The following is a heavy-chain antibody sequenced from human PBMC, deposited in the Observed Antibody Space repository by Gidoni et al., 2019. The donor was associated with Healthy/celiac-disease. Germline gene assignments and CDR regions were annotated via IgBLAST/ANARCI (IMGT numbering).Heavy chain of an antibody. CDR1: GGSFSGYY. Sequence: QVQLQQWGAGLLKPSEPLSLTCAVYGGSFSGYYWSWIRQPPGKGLEWIGEINHSGSTNYNPSLKSRVTISVDTSKNQFSLKLSSVTAADTAVYYCARRRTVTTLAWFDPWGQGTLVTVSS. V-gene: IGHV4-34*01. CDR3: ARRRTVTTLAWFDP. CDR2: INHSGST. D-gene: IGHD4-17*01. J-gene: IGHJ5*02.